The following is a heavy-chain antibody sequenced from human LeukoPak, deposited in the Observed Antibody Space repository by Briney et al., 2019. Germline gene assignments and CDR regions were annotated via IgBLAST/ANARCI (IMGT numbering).Heavy chain of an antibody. CDR3: ARMVRGDSTFDY. D-gene: IGHD3-10*01. CDR2: IYYSGST. V-gene: IGHV4-39*01. CDR1: GGSISSSSYY. J-gene: IGHJ4*02. Sequence: SETLSLTCTVSGGSISSSSYYWGWIRQPPGKGLEWIGSIYYSGSTYYNPSLKSRVTISVDTSKNQFSLKLSSVTAADTAVYYCARMVRGDSTFDYWGQGTPVTVSS.